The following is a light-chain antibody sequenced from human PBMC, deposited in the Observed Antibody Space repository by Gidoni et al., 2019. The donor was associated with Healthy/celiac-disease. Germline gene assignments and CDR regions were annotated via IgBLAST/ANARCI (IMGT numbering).Light chain of an antibody. CDR1: TSNIGDNY. J-gene: IGLJ2*01. Sequence: QSVLTQPPSVSAAPGQKVTISCSGSTSNIGDNYVSWYQQLPGTACKLHIYDNNKRPSGIPDRFSGSTSDTSATLGITGLQTGDEADDYCGTWDSSLSAVVFGGGTKLTGL. CDR3: GTWDSSLSAVV. V-gene: IGLV1-51*01. CDR2: DNN.